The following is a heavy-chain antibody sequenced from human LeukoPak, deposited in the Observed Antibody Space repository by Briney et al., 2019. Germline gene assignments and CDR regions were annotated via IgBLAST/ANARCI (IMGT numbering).Heavy chain of an antibody. Sequence: GGSLSFSCAASGFTFSSYAMSWVRQAPGKGREWVSAISGSGGSTYYADSVKGRFTISRDNSKNTLYLQMNSLRAEDTAVYYCAKGFDFWSGYHIHRVYYFDNWGQGTPVTVSS. CDR3: AKGFDFWSGYHIHRVYYFDN. CDR2: ISGSGGST. V-gene: IGHV3-23*01. J-gene: IGHJ4*02. D-gene: IGHD3-3*01. CDR1: GFTFSSYA.